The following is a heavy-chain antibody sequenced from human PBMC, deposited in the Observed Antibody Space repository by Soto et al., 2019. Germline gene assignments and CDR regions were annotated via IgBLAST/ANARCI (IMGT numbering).Heavy chain of an antibody. D-gene: IGHD1-1*01. CDR3: AKFLTRAAIRDDFDC. Sequence: PGGSLRLSCAASGFSFSSYAMSWVRQAPGKGLEWVSGISGSGGSTYYADSVKGRFTISRDSSKTTLYLQMNSLRAEDTALYYCAKFLTRAAIRDDFDCWGQGTLVTVSS. V-gene: IGHV3-23*01. J-gene: IGHJ4*02. CDR1: GFSFSSYA. CDR2: ISGSGGST.